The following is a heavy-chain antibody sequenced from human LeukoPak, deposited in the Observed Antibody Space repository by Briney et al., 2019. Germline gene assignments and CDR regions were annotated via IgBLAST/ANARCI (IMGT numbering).Heavy chain of an antibody. CDR1: GFTFSSYW. V-gene: IGHV3-7*01. CDR3: ARDKIVGATNFDY. J-gene: IGHJ4*02. Sequence: GGSLRLSCVASGFTFSSYWMSWVRQAPGKGLEWVANIKQDGREKYYVDSVKGRFTISRDNAKNSLYLQMNSLRAEDTAVYYCARDKIVGATNFDYWGQGTLVTVSS. D-gene: IGHD1-26*01. CDR2: IKQDGREK.